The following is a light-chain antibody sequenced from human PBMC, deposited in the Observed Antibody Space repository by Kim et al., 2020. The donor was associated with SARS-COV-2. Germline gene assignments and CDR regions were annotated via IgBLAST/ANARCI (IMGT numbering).Light chain of an antibody. J-gene: IGLJ2*01. V-gene: IGLV3-19*01. CDR1: SLRSYY. Sequence: SSELTQDPAVSVALGQTVRITCQGDSLRSYYASWYQQKSGQAPVVVIYGKNNRPSGIPDRFSGSSSGNTASLTITGAQAEDEADYYCNSRDSSSVVFGGGTQLTVL. CDR2: GKN. CDR3: NSRDSSSVV.